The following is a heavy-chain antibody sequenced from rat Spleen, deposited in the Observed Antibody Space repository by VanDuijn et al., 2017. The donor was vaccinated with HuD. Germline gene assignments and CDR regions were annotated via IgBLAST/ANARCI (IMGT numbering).Heavy chain of an antibody. J-gene: IGHJ3*01. CDR3: ARLGITLGAGHWFAY. V-gene: IGHV5-29*01. CDR2: IRYDGSST. CDR1: GFTFSNYG. D-gene: IGHD1-2*01. Sequence: EVQLVESGGGLVQPGRSLKLSCAASGFTFSNYGMAWVRQAPTKGLEWVAAIRYDGSSTYYRDSVRGRFTISRNNAKNTLFLQMDSLRSEDTATYYCARLGITLGAGHWFAYWGQGTLVTVSS.